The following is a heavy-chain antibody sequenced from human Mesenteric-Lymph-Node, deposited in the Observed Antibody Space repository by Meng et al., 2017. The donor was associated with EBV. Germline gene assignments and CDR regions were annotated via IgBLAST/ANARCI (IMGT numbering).Heavy chain of an antibody. CDR1: EFAVGGGA. CDR2: GGGRGSIA. D-gene: IGHD2-8*02. V-gene: IGHV3-23*01. J-gene: IGHJ4*02. Sequence: GDLVGPGVSLRRSSEASEFAVGGGALSGVCLAPGRGLEWVAAGGGRGSIAYAGGSLEGRLTIPRVNSKYLLYLQMTSLRAEDTAVYYCAKDPGYDPGCLVYWCWFDYWGQGTLVTVSS. CDR3: AKDPGYDPGCLVYWCWFDY.